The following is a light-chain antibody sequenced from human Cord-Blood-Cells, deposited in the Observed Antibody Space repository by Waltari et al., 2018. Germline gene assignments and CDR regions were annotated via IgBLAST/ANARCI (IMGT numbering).Light chain of an antibody. Sequence: SYVLTQPPSVSVAPGQPARITCGGNNIGSKSVNWYQQKPGQAPVLVVYDDSDRASGIPERFSGSNSGNTATLTISRVEAGDEADYYCQVWDSSSDHYVFRTGTKVTVL. V-gene: IGLV3-21*02. CDR1: NIGSKS. CDR3: QVWDSSSDHYV. J-gene: IGLJ1*01. CDR2: DDS.